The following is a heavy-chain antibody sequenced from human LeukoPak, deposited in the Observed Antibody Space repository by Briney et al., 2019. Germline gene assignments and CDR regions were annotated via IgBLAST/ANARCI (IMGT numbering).Heavy chain of an antibody. D-gene: IGHD1-26*01. V-gene: IGHV3-21*01. J-gene: IGHJ5*02. Sequence: GGFLRVSCAASGFTFSSYSMNWVRQAPGKGLEWVSSISSSSSYIYYADSVKGRFTISRDNAKNSLYLQMNSLRAEDTAVYYCARGGATVMNWFDPWGQGTLVTVSS. CDR1: GFTFSSYS. CDR2: ISSSSSYI. CDR3: ARGGATVMNWFDP.